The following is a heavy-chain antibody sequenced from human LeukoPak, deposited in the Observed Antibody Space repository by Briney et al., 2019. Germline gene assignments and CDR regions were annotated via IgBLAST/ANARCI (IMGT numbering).Heavy chain of an antibody. Sequence: GGSLRLSCAASGFTFDDYAMHWVRQAPGKGLEWVSGISWNSGSIGYADSVKGRFTISRDNAKNSLYLQMNSLRAEDTALYYCAKDRGYSGYDGGFDYWGQGTLVTVSS. J-gene: IGHJ4*02. CDR3: AKDRGYSGYDGGFDY. D-gene: IGHD5-12*01. CDR2: ISWNSGSI. V-gene: IGHV3-9*01. CDR1: GFTFDDYA.